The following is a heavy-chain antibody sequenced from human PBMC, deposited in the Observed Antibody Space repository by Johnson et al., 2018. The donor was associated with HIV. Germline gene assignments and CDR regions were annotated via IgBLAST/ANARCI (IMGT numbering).Heavy chain of an antibody. Sequence: VQLVESGGGLVQPGGSLRLSCAASGFTVSSNYMSWVRQAPGKGLQWVSVIYSGGKTYYAESVKGRFTVSIDKSKNTLFLQMNSLRAEDTAVYYCARVPVVTLGAGALDIWGQGTMVTVSS. CDR2: IYSGGKT. D-gene: IGHD4-23*01. CDR1: GFTVSSNY. J-gene: IGHJ3*02. CDR3: ARVPVVTLGAGALDI. V-gene: IGHV3-66*02.